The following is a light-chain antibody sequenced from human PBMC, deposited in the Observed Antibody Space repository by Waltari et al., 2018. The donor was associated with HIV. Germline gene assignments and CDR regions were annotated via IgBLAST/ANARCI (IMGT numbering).Light chain of an antibody. CDR1: SSNVRNNN. V-gene: IGLV1-47*01. CDR3: AAWDDSLSGRL. J-gene: IGLJ2*01. CDR2: RNN. Sequence: QSVLAQPRSVSGTPGQRVKITSSGSSSNVRNNNVYWYQQDPCVAPKLLIYRNNQRPSRVPDRFSVSKSGASASLAISGRRPADEAEYYCAAWDDSLSGRLFGGGTKVTVL.